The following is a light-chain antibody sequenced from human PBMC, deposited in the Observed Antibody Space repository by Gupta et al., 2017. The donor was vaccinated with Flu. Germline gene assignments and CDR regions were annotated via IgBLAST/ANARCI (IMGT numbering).Light chain of an antibody. J-gene: IGKJ4*01. V-gene: IGKV1-17*01. CDR3: RQHNSYPLT. Sequence: DIQMTQSPSSLSASVGDRATITCRASQDIRTDLGWYQQKPERAPNRLIYAASTLQSGVPSRFSGSGSGTEFTLSINSLQPEDFATYYCRQHNSYPLTFGGGTKVEIK. CDR1: QDIRTD. CDR2: AAS.